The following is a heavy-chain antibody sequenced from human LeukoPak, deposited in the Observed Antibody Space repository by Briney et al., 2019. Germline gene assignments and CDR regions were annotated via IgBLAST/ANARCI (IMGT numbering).Heavy chain of an antibody. V-gene: IGHV3-23*01. CDR3: AKGRNVLRYPYGMDV. J-gene: IGHJ6*02. D-gene: IGHD3-9*01. Sequence: GGSLRLSCAASGFPFRSYAMSWVRQAPGKGLEWVSAISASGGSTYYADSVKGRFTISRDNSKNTLYLQMNSLRAEDTAVYYCAKGRNVLRYPYGMDVWGQGTTVTVSS. CDR1: GFPFRSYA. CDR2: ISASGGST.